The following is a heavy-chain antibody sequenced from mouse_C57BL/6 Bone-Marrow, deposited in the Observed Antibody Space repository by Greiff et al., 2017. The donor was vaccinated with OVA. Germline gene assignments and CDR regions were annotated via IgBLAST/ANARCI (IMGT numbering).Heavy chain of an antibody. J-gene: IGHJ3*01. CDR2: IDPENGDT. D-gene: IGHD2-1*01. V-gene: IGHV14-4*01. CDR3: TTLIYYGNPGLFAY. Sequence: EVQLVESGAELVRPGASVKLSCTASGFNIKDDYMHWVKQRPEQGLEWIGWIDPENGDTEYASKFQGKATITADTSSNTAYLQLSSLTSEDTAVYYCTTLIYYGNPGLFAYWGQGTLVTVSA. CDR1: GFNIKDDY.